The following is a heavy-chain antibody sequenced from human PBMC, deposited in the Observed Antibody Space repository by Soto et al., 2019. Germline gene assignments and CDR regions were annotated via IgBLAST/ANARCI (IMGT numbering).Heavy chain of an antibody. V-gene: IGHV1-18*01. Sequence: QVQLVQSEGEVKKPGASVKISCRASGYTFTSYAINWVRQAPGQGLEWMGWISAHSGNTNYAQKVQGRVTIPTDTSTSTAYMELRSLRSDDTAIYYCARIAASGIVHDFDFWGQGTLVTVSS. CDR3: ARIAASGIVHDFDF. D-gene: IGHD6-13*01. CDR1: GYTFTSYA. J-gene: IGHJ4*02. CDR2: ISAHSGNT.